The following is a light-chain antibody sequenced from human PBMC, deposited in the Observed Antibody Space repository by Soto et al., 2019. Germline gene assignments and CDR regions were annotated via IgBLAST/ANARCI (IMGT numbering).Light chain of an antibody. CDR2: GNS. Sequence: QSVLAQPPSVSGAPGQRVTISCTGSSSNIGAGYDVHWYQQLPGTAPKLLIYGNSNRPSGVPDRFSGSKSGTSASLAITGLQAEDEADYYCQSYDTSLSVLDVCGTGTKVTV. V-gene: IGLV1-40*01. CDR3: QSYDTSLSVLDV. J-gene: IGLJ1*01. CDR1: SSNIGAGYD.